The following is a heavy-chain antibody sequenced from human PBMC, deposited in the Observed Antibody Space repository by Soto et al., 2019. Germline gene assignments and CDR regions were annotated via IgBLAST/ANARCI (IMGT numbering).Heavy chain of an antibody. CDR2: IHTSGTT. J-gene: IGHJ5*01. Sequence: PSGTLSLTCTVSGASITSFYWTWIRQTAGKGLEWMGRIHTSGTTNYNRSFRGRVTMSVDTSKNGFSLELSSVTDADTAVYYCGRRHCNTTSYLWFDPWGQGTLVTVSS. CDR1: GASITSFY. V-gene: IGHV4-4*07. CDR3: GRRHCNTTSYLWFDP. D-gene: IGHD2-2*01.